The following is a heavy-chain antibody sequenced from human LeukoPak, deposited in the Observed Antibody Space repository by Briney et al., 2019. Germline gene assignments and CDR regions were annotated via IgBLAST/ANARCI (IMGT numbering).Heavy chain of an antibody. CDR1: GGSISSYY. CDR3: ARGGWYPESFQP. V-gene: IGHV4-59*01. Sequence: NTSETLSLTCTVSGGSISSYYWNWIRQPPGKGLEWIGYIYYSGSTNYNPSLKSRVTISVDTSKNQFSLKLSSVTAADTAVYYCARGGWYPESFQPWGRGALVTVSS. J-gene: IGHJ1*01. CDR2: IYYSGST. D-gene: IGHD6-19*01.